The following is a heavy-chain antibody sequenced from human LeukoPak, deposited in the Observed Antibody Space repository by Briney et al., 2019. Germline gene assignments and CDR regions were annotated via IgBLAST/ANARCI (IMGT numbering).Heavy chain of an antibody. V-gene: IGHV1-2*02. CDR2: INPNSGGT. CDR3: ARGGYYYDSSGPNYFDY. J-gene: IGHJ4*02. D-gene: IGHD3-22*01. CDR1: GYTFTGYY. Sequence: ASVKVSCKASGYTFTGYYMHWVRQAPGQGLEWMGWINPNSGGTNYAQKFQGRVTMTRDTSISTAYMELSRLRSDDTAVYYCARGGYYYDSSGPNYFDYWGQGTLVTVSS.